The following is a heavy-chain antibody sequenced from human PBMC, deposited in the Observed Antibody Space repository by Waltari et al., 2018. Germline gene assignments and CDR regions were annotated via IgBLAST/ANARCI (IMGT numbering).Heavy chain of an antibody. CDR1: GLLYNDYW. CDR3: TRNPGY. D-gene: IGHD2-15*01. J-gene: IGHJ4*02. CDR2: IKSDGTNI. Sequence: EVQLVEYGGGLVQPEGSLRLTCAVSGLLYNDYWMDWVRQAPGQGLVWVSRIKSDGTNIKYADSVRGRFTISRDSAKNTFYLQMNSLRAEDTAVYYCTRNPGYWGQGTLVTVAS. V-gene: IGHV3-74*03.